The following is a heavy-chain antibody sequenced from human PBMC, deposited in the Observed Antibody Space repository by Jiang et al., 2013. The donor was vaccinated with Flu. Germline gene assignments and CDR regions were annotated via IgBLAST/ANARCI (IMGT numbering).Heavy chain of an antibody. CDR1: GDSVSSNSAA. J-gene: IGHJ4*02. CDR3: ARAGGRGIAVVGLDY. D-gene: IGHD6-19*01. Sequence: SQTLSLTCAISGDSVSSNSAAWYWIRQSPSRGLEWLGRTYYRSKWYNDYAVSVKSRININADTSKNQFSLQLNSMTPEDTAVYYCARAGGRGIAVVGLDYWGQGTLVNVSS. CDR2: TYYRSKWYN. V-gene: IGHV6-1*01.